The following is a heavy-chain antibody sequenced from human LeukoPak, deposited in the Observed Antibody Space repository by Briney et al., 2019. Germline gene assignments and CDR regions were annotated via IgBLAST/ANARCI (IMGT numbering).Heavy chain of an antibody. CDR2: VYSGGTI. D-gene: IGHD3-10*01. J-gene: IGHJ4*02. CDR3: VRDPHNSGSGRYFED. Sequence: GGSLRLSCAASGFSVSNNYMSWVRQAPGKGLEWVSVVYSGGTIRYAESVRDRFIISRDVSKNILYLQMNSLRAEDTAVYYCVRDPHNSGSGRYFEDWGRGNLVTVSS. V-gene: IGHV3-66*01. CDR1: GFSVSNNY.